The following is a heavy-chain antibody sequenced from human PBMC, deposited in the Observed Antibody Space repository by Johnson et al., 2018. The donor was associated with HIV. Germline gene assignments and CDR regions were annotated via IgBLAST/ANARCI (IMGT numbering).Heavy chain of an antibody. CDR1: GFTFSSYD. D-gene: IGHD6-19*01. Sequence: EVQLVESGGGLVQPGGSLRLSCAASGFTFSSYDMHWVRQATGKGLEWVSAIGTAGDTYYPGSVKGRFTISRDNSKNTLYLQMNSLRAEDTAVYYCARDQKSGWPQIQDAFDIWGQGTMVTVSS. CDR3: ARDQKSGWPQIQDAFDI. CDR2: IGTAGDT. J-gene: IGHJ3*02. V-gene: IGHV3-13*01.